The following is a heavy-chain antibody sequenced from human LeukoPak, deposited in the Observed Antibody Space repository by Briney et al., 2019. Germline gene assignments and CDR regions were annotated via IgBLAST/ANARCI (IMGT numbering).Heavy chain of an antibody. CDR1: GFTFSSYA. J-gene: IGHJ4*02. CDR3: AKRPTMTTVTTPSWRVCDS. CDR2: IGASGAYT. Sequence: GGSLRLSCAASGFTFSSYAMNWVRQAPGQGLEWVSAIGASGAYTFYADSVKGRFTISRDNSRNTLYLQTNSLRAEDTAVYYCAKRPTMTTVTTPSWRVCDSWGQGTLVTVSS. D-gene: IGHD4-17*01. V-gene: IGHV3-23*01.